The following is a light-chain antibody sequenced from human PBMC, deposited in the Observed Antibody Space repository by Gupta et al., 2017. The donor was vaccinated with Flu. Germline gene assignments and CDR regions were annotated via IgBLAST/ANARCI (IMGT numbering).Light chain of an antibody. CDR2: GAS. J-gene: IGKJ4*01. V-gene: IGKV3-15*01. CDR1: QGVGSN. Sequence: VMTPSPGTRSSCPGERATLSCRASQGVGSNLAWYQQKPGQAPRLLIYGASTRAPGIPVRFSGSGSGTEFTLTISSLESEDFAIYYCQQYNDWPPDTFGEGTKVDI. CDR3: QQYNDWPPDT.